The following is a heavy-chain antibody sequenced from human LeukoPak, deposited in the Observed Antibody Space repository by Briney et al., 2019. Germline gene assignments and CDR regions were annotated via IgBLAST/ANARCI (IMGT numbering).Heavy chain of an antibody. CDR1: GFTFSDYT. J-gene: IGHJ4*02. CDR3: AREKSYCGGDCSSE. D-gene: IGHD2-21*02. CDR2: ISVSSTYI. V-gene: IGHV3-21*01. Sequence: GGFLRLSCAASGFTFSDYTMIWVRQIPGKGLEWVSSISVSSTYIYYADSVRGRFIISRDNANKSVYLQMNSLRVEDTGVYYCAREKSYCGGDCSSEWGQGTLVTVSS.